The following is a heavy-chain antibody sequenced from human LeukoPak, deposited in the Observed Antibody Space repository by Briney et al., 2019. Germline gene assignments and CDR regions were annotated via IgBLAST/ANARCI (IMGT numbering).Heavy chain of an antibody. CDR1: GFTFNSYA. D-gene: IGHD2-2*01. J-gene: IGHJ5*02. CDR3: ARGGGSCSSTSCYFRWFDP. Sequence: GGSLRLSCAASGFTFNSYAMYWVRQAPGKGLEWVAVISYDGGNKYYADSVKGRFTISRDNSKNTLYLQMNSLRAEDTAVYSCARGGGSCSSTSCYFRWFDPWGQGTLVTVSS. CDR2: ISYDGGNK. V-gene: IGHV3-30-3*01.